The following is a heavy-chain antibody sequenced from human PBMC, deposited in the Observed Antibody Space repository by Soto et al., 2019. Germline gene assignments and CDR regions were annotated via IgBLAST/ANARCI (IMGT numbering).Heavy chain of an antibody. D-gene: IGHD3-3*01. CDR2: IYYSGST. Sequence: PSETLSLTCTVSGGSISSGGYYWSWIRQHPGKSLEWIGYIYYSGSTYYNPSLKSRVTISVDTSKNQFSLKLSSVTAADTAVYYCARDRNAVGSTYYDFWSGLGGYYYGMDVWGQGTTVTVSS. CDR3: ARDRNAVGSTYYDFWSGLGGYYYGMDV. V-gene: IGHV4-31*03. J-gene: IGHJ6*02. CDR1: GGSISSGGYY.